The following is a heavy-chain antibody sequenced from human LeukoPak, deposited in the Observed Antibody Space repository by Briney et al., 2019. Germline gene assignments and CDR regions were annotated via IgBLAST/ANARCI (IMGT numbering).Heavy chain of an antibody. CDR3: AREEVIAAAGPTLDY. J-gene: IGHJ4*02. Sequence: ASVKVSCKASGYTFTDYYMHWVRQAPGQGLEWMGWINPNSGGTNYAQKFQGRVTMTRDTSISTAYVELSRLRSDDTAVFYCAREEVIAAAGPTLDYWGQGALVTVSS. D-gene: IGHD6-13*01. CDR2: INPNSGGT. V-gene: IGHV1-2*02. CDR1: GYTFTDYY.